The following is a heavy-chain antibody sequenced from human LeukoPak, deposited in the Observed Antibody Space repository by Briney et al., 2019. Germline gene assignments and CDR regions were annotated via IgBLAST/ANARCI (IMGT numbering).Heavy chain of an antibody. V-gene: IGHV3-23*01. CDR2: ISGSGGST. CDR1: GFTFSSYA. J-gene: IGHJ6*03. D-gene: IGHD6-13*01. Sequence: GGSLRLSCAASGFTFSSYAMSWVRQSPGKGLEWVSAISGSGGSTYYADSVKGRFTISRDNSKNTLYLQMNSLRAEDTAVYYCAKGAAALYYYYYMDVWGKGTTVTVSS. CDR3: AKGAAALYYYYYMDV.